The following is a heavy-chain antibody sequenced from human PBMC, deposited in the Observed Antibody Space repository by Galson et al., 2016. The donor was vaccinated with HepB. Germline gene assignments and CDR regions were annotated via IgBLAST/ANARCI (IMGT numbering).Heavy chain of an antibody. CDR3: ARSYLLGRGFGW. D-gene: IGHD2-8*02. CDR1: GDSVSSNSAG. V-gene: IGHV6-1*01. CDR2: TYYRSKWHF. Sequence: CAISGDSVSSNSAGWYWIRQSPSRGLEWLGRTYYRSKWHFDYAESVESRIGINPDTAKNQFSLQLNSVTPEDTAIYYCARSYLLGRGFGWWGRGTLVTVSS. J-gene: IGHJ4*02.